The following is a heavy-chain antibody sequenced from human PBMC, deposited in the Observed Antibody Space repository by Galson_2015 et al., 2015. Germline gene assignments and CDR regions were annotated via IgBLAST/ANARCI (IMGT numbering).Heavy chain of an antibody. CDR2: IYHSGST. D-gene: IGHD6-13*01. Sequence: TLSLTCTASGGSISSVTYSWNWIRQHPGKGLEWIGYIYHSGSTYYNPSLKSRVTISIDTSKNQFSLKLNSVTAADTAVYYCARDSSSAADHAGLDYWGQGTLVTVSS. CDR1: GGSISSVTYS. J-gene: IGHJ4*02. V-gene: IGHV4-31*03. CDR3: ARDSSSAADHAGLDY.